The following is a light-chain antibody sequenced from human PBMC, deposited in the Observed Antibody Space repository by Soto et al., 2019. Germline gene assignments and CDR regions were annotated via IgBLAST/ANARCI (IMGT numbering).Light chain of an antibody. J-gene: IGKJ2*01. V-gene: IGKV1-5*01. CDR2: DAS. Sequence: DIQMTQSPSTLSASVGDRVTITCRASQSISSWLAWYQQKPGKAPKLLIYDASSLESGVPSRFSGSGSGTEFTLTISSLLPDDFATYYCQQSFRTPYTFGQGTDLEI. CDR1: QSISSW. CDR3: QQSFRTPYT.